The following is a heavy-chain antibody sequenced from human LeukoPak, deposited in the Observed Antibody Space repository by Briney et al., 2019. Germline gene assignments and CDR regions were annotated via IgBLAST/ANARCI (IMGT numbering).Heavy chain of an antibody. J-gene: IGHJ4*02. D-gene: IGHD6-13*01. CDR2: INWNGGST. Sequence: SGGSLRLSCAASGFTFSSYWMHWVRQAPGKGLEWVSGINWNGGSTGYADSVKGRFTISRDNAKNSLYLQMNSLRAEDTALYYCARGTLKAAATDFDYWGQGTLVTVSS. CDR3: ARGTLKAAATDFDY. V-gene: IGHV3-20*04. CDR1: GFTFSSYW.